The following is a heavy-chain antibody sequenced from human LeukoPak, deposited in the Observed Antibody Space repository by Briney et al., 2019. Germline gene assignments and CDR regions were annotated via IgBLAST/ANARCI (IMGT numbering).Heavy chain of an antibody. V-gene: IGHV4-34*01. Sequence: SETLSLTCAVYGGSLNGHYWSWIRQPPRKGLEWIGEGSDSGGTKFNPSLKRRGTISADTSKNQFSLRLTSVTAADTAVYYCAKNGQSGFSFDPWGQGTLVTVSS. CDR2: GSDSGGT. CDR3: AKNGQSGFSFDP. CDR1: GGSLNGHY. J-gene: IGHJ5*02. D-gene: IGHD1-26*01.